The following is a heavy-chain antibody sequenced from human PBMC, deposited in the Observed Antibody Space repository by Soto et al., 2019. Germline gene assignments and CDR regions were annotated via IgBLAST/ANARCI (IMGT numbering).Heavy chain of an antibody. CDR2: IIPIFGTA. V-gene: IGHV1-69*13. CDR1: GGTFSSYA. J-gene: IGHJ6*02. CDR3: AQTKGITIFGVQSYYYYYGMDV. D-gene: IGHD3-3*01. Sequence: SVKVSCKASGGTFSSYAISWVRQAPGQGLEWMGGIIPIFGTANYAQKFQGRVTITADESTSTAYMELSSLRSEDTAVYYCAQTKGITIFGVQSYYYYYGMDVWGQGTTVTVYS.